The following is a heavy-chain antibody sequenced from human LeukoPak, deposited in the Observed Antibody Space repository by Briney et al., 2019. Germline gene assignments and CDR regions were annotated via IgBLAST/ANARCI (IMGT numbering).Heavy chain of an antibody. CDR3: ARVVVAAGSNWFDS. Sequence: SATLSLTCTVSGGSITSYYWSWIRQPPGKGLEWIGYIYYTGSTNYNPSLKSRVTISVDTSKNQFSLKLSSVSAADTAVYYCARVVVAAGSNWFDSWGQGTLVTVSS. CDR2: IYYTGST. D-gene: IGHD2-15*01. V-gene: IGHV4-59*12. CDR1: GGSITSYY. J-gene: IGHJ5*01.